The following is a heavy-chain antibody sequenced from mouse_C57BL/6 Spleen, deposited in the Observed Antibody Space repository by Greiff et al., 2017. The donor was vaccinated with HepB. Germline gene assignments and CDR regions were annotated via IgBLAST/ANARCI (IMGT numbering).Heavy chain of an antibody. CDR3: ARRGYYGSSPFDY. V-gene: IGHV1-55*01. CDR2: IYPGSGST. Sequence: VQLQQSGAELVKPGASVKMSCKASGYTFTSYWITWVKQRPGQGLEWIGDIYPGSGSTNYNEKFKSKATLTVDTSSSTAYMQLSSLTSEDSAVYYCARRGYYGSSPFDYWGQGTTLTVSS. D-gene: IGHD1-1*01. J-gene: IGHJ2*01. CDR1: GYTFTSYW.